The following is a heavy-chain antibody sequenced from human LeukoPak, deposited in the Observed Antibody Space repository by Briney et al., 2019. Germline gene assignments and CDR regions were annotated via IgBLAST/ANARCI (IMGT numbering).Heavy chain of an antibody. CDR1: GFTFSSYA. D-gene: IGHD2-2*01. Sequence: GGSLRLSCAASGFTFSSYAMHWVRQAPGKGLEWVSVIYSGGSTYYAESVKGRFTISRDNSKNTLYLQMNSLRAEDTAVYYCARGNCSSTSCYEGPLYYYGMDVWGQGTTVTVSS. V-gene: IGHV3-53*01. J-gene: IGHJ6*02. CDR3: ARGNCSSTSCYEGPLYYYGMDV. CDR2: IYSGGST.